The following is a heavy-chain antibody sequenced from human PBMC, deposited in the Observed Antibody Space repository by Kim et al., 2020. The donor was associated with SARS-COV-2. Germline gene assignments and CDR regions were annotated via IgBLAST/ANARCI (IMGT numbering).Heavy chain of an antibody. CDR1: GFTFSSYG. Sequence: GGSLRLSCAASGFTFSSYGMHWVRQAPGKGLEWVAVISYDGSNKYYADSVKGRFTISRDNSKNTLYLQMNSLRAEDTAVYYCAKDEGREKVRGVAFDIWGQGTMVTVSS. J-gene: IGHJ3*02. CDR2: ISYDGSNK. V-gene: IGHV3-30*18. D-gene: IGHD3-10*01. CDR3: AKDEGREKVRGVAFDI.